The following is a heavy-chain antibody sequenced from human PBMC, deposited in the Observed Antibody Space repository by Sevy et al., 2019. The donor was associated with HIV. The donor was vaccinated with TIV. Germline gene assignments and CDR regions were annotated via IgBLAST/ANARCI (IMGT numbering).Heavy chain of an antibody. CDR3: ARAGIGDFWSGYYGIDH. V-gene: IGHV3-74*01. D-gene: IGHD3-3*01. J-gene: IGHJ4*02. Sequence: GGSLRLSCAASGFTFRNYWMHWVRQAPGKGLVSVSYIHTDGSSSYYADYVKGRFTISRDNAQNTRYLQMNSLRAEDTAVYYCARAGIGDFWSGYYGIDHWGQGTLVTVSS. CDR1: GFTFRNYW. CDR2: IHTDGSSS.